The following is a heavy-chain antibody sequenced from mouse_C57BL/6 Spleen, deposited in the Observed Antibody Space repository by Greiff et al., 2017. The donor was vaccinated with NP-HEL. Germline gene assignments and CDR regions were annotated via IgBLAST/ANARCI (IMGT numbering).Heavy chain of an antibody. Sequence: VQLQQSGAELVKPGASVKLSCKASGYTFTSYWMHWVKQRPGQGLEWIGMIHPNSGSTNYNEKFKSKATLTVDKSSSTAYMQLSSLTSEDSAVYYCATPGTGYWYFDVWGTGTTVTVSS. J-gene: IGHJ1*03. CDR1: GYTFTSYW. D-gene: IGHD4-1*01. V-gene: IGHV1-64*01. CDR3: ATPGTGYWYFDV. CDR2: IHPNSGST.